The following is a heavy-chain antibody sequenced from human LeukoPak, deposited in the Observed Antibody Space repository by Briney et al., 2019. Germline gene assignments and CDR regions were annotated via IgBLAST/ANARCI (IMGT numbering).Heavy chain of an antibody. V-gene: IGHV3-11*01. CDR2: ISSSGSTI. D-gene: IGHD3-22*01. CDR3: ARDQLLHRNWFDA. J-gene: IGHJ5*02. Sequence: PGGSLRLSCAASGFTFSDYYMSWIRQAPGKGLEWVSYISSSGSTIYYADSVKGRFTISRDNAKNSLYLQMNSLRVEDTALYYCARDQLLHRNWFDAWGQGTLVTVSS. CDR1: GFTFSDYY.